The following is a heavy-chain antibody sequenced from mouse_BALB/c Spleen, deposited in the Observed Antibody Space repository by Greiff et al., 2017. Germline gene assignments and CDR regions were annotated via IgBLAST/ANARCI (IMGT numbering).Heavy chain of an antibody. J-gene: IGHJ3*01. CDR1: GFTFSSYW. V-gene: IGHV6-3*01. Sequence: EVMLVESGGGLVQPGGSLKLSCVASGFTFSSYWMSWVRQSPEKGLEWVAEIRLKSDNYATHYAESVKGKFTISRDDSKSRLYLQMNSLRAEDTGIYYCTAYYYGSSFAYWGQGTLVTVSA. D-gene: IGHD1-1*01. CDR2: IRLKSDNYAT. CDR3: TAYYYGSSFAY.